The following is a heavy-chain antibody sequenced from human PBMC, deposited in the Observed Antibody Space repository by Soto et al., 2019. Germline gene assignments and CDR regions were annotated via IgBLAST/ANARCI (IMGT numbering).Heavy chain of an antibody. CDR2: IYYSGST. J-gene: IGHJ6*02. D-gene: IGHD6-6*01. Sequence: SEPLALICTVYGASISSSYWSWIRQPPGKGLEWIGYIYYSGSTNYNPSLKSRVTISVDTSKNQFSLKLSSVTAADTAVYYCARSGSSSSYYYYGMDVWGQGTTVT. V-gene: IGHV4-59*12. CDR3: ARSGSSSSYYYYGMDV. CDR1: GASISSSY.